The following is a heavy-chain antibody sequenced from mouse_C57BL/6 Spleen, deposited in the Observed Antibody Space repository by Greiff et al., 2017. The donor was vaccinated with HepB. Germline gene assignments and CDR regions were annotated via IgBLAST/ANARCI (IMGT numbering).Heavy chain of an antibody. CDR1: GYTFTSYW. V-gene: IGHV1-59*01. CDR2: IDPSDSYT. Sequence: VQLQQPGAELVRPGTSVKLSCKASGYTFTSYWMHWVKQRPGQGLEWIGVIDPSDSYTNYNQKFKGKATLTVDTSSSTAYMQLSSLTSEDSAVYYCASPRYFDYWGQGTTLTVSS. J-gene: IGHJ2*01. CDR3: ASPRYFDY.